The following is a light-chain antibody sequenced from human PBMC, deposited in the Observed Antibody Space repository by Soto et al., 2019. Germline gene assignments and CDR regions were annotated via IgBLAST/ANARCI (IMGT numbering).Light chain of an antibody. Sequence: EIVMTQSPAILSVSPGERATLSCRANESISSNLAWYQQKPGRAPRLLIYAAATRATGVPARFSGSGSGADFTLTINSLQSEDFVVYYCQMYNNWVGTFGGGTKVEIK. CDR2: AAA. CDR1: ESISSN. CDR3: QMYNNWVGT. V-gene: IGKV3-15*01. J-gene: IGKJ4*01.